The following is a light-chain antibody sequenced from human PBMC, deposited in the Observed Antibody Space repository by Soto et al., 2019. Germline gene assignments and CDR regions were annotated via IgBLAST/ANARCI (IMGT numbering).Light chain of an antibody. Sequence: QSALTQPASVSGSPGQSIAISCTGTSSDVGTYNLVSWYQHHPGKAPKAMIYENNKRPAGVSNRFSGSKSGNTASLTISGLQAEDEAVYYCCSYAGGSRLVFGGGTKLTVL. J-gene: IGLJ3*02. V-gene: IGLV2-23*01. CDR3: CSYAGGSRLV. CDR1: SSDVGTYNL. CDR2: ENN.